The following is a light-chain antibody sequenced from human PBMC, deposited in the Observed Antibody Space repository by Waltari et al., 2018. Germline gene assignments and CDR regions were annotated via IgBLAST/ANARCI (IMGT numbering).Light chain of an antibody. J-gene: IGKJ1*01. CDR2: DAS. V-gene: IGKV3-11*01. CDR1: QSISIY. CDR3: QQRTSWPRT. Sequence: EMGLTQWPATMSWPPGEKATLSCRASQSISIYLAWYQQKPGQAPRLLMYDASYRANGIPARFSGSGSGTDFTLSISSLEPEDFAVYYCQQRTSWPRTFGPGTKVEIK.